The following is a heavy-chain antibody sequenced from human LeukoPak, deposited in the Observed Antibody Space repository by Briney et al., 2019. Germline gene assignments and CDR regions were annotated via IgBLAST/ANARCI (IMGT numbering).Heavy chain of an antibody. V-gene: IGHV3-21*01. CDR2: ISTSSAYI. Sequence: GGSLRLSCAASGFTFSTYSMNWVRHPPGKGLEWVSSISTSSAYIYYADSVKGRFTISRDNAKNSLYLQMNSLRAEDTAVYYCARDPSGGYWGQGTLVTVSS. D-gene: IGHD1-26*01. CDR1: GFTFSTYS. CDR3: ARDPSGGY. J-gene: IGHJ4*02.